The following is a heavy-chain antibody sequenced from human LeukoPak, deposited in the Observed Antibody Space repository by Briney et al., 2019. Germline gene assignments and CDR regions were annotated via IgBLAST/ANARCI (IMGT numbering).Heavy chain of an antibody. CDR2: ISYDGSDA. Sequence: PGGSLRLPCAASGFTFNNYGMHWVRQAPGKGLEWVALISYDGSDAYYADSVKGRFTISRDNSKNTLFLQMISLRPDDTAVYYCAKSHANSGTYHSFFDYWGQGTLVTVSS. D-gene: IGHD1-26*01. CDR1: GFTFNNYG. V-gene: IGHV3-30*18. CDR3: AKSHANSGTYHSFFDY. J-gene: IGHJ4*02.